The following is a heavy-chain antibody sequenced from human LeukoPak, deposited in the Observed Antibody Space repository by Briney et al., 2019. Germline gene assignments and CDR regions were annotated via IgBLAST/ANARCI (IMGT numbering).Heavy chain of an antibody. Sequence: SVKVSCKASGGTFSSYAISWVRRAPGQGLEWMGGIIPIFGTANYAQKFQGRVTITADESTSTAYMELSSLRSEDTAVYYCARDGYSGYQGGPGSDYWGQGTLVTVSS. V-gene: IGHV1-69*01. CDR2: IIPIFGTA. CDR3: ARDGYSGYQGGPGSDY. J-gene: IGHJ4*02. D-gene: IGHD5-12*01. CDR1: GGTFSSYA.